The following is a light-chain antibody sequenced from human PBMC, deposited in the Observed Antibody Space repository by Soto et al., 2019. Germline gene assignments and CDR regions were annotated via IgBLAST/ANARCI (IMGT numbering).Light chain of an antibody. J-gene: IGKJ5*01. CDR3: QQLNSYPQIT. V-gene: IGKV1-9*01. Sequence: DIQLTQSPSFLSASVGDRVTITCRASQGISSYLAWYQQKPGKAPKLLIYAASTLQSGVPSRFSGSGSGTEFTLTISSLQPEDFATYYCQQLNSYPQITFGQGTRPEIK. CDR2: AAS. CDR1: QGISSY.